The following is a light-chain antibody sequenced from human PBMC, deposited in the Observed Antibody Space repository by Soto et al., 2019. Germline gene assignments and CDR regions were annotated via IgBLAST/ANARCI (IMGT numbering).Light chain of an antibody. Sequence: EIVLPQSPGTLSLSPGERDTLSCRASQSVSSSDLAWYHQIPGQAPRLLIFHASSRATGIPDRFSGSGSGTDFSVTVSRLEPEDFSVYYCQQYATSPYTFGQVTNLEIK. V-gene: IGKV3-20*01. CDR1: QSVSSSD. CDR2: HAS. CDR3: QQYATSPYT. J-gene: IGKJ2*01.